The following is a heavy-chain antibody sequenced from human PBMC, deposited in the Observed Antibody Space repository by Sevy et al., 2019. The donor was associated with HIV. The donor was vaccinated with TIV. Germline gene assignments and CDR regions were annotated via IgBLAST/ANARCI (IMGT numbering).Heavy chain of an antibody. CDR2: ISGSSNYI. J-gene: IGHJ3*01. V-gene: IGHV3-21*01. CDR3: ARPYGSGSWEAFDV. Sequence: GGSLRLSCAASGFNFDSYTMNWVRQAPGQGLEWVLSISGSSNYIYYADSLKGRFTISRDNAKNSVYLQMHSLRVDDTAVYFCARPYGSGSWEAFDVWGQGTVVTVSS. D-gene: IGHD3-10*01. CDR1: GFNFDSYT.